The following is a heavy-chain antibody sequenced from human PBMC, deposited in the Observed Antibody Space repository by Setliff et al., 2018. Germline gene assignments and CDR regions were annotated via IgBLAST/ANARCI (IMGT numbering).Heavy chain of an antibody. CDR2: IYYSGST. D-gene: IGHD3-3*01. V-gene: IGHV4-39*07. Sequence: SETLSLTCTVSGGSISSSSYYWGWIRQPPGKGLEWIGSIYYSGSTYYNPSLKSRVTISVDTSTNQFSLKLSSVTAADTAVYYCARERMYYNFWSGYSDYWGQGTLVTVSS. J-gene: IGHJ4*02. CDR1: GGSISSSSYY. CDR3: ARERMYYNFWSGYSDY.